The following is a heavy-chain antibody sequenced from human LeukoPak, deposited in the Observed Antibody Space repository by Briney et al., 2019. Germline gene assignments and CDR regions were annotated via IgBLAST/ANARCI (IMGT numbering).Heavy chain of an antibody. Sequence: GGSLRLSCVASGFTFSSYAMHWVRQAPGKGLEWVAVISYDGSNKYYADSVKGRFTISRDNSKNTLYLQMNSLRAEDTAVYYCAKSLGDFLEWLLYDYWGQGTLVTVSS. CDR3: AKSLGDFLEWLLYDY. CDR1: GFTFSSYA. V-gene: IGHV3-30*04. J-gene: IGHJ4*02. CDR2: ISYDGSNK. D-gene: IGHD3-3*01.